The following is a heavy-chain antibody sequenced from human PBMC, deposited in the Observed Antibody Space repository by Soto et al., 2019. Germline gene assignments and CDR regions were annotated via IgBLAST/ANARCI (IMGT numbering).Heavy chain of an antibody. D-gene: IGHD5-12*01. Sequence: GGSLRLSCAASGFTVSSNYMSWVRQAPGKGLEWVSVIYSGGSTYYADSVKGRFTISRDNSKNTLYLQMNSLRAEDTAVYYCASHPNLYSGYDFGAFDIWGQGTMVTVS. CDR2: IYSGGST. CDR3: ASHPNLYSGYDFGAFDI. V-gene: IGHV3-66*04. J-gene: IGHJ3*02. CDR1: GFTVSSNY.